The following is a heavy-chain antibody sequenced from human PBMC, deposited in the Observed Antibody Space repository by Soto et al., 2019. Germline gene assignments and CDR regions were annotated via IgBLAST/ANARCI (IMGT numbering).Heavy chain of an antibody. CDR3: AKDRSGYFDWSPPFDY. V-gene: IGHV3-30*18. CDR2: ISYDGSNK. Sequence: GGSLRLSCAAPGFTFSSYGMHWVRQAPGKGLEWVAVISYDGSNKYYADSVKGRFTISRDNSKNTLYLQMNSLRAEDTAVYYCAKDRSGYFDWSPPFDYWGQGTLVTVSS. CDR1: GFTFSSYG. J-gene: IGHJ4*02. D-gene: IGHD3-9*01.